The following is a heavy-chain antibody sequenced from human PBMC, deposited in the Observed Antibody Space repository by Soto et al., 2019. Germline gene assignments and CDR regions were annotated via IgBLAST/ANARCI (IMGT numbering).Heavy chain of an antibody. V-gene: IGHV1-8*01. CDR3: ASVFRFLEWMTPSWFDP. CDR1: GYTFTSYD. CDR2: MNPNSGNT. D-gene: IGHD3-3*01. Sequence: ASVKVSCKASGYTFTSYDINWVRQATGQGLEWMGWMNPNSGNTGYAQKFQGRVTMTRNTSISSAYMELSSLRSEDTAVYFCASVFRFLEWMTPSWFDPWGQGTLVTVSS. J-gene: IGHJ5*02.